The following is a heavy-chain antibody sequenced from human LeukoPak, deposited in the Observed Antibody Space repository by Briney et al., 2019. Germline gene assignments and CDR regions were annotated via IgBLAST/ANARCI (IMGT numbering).Heavy chain of an antibody. CDR1: GFICTNYS. V-gene: IGHV3-7*01. CDR2: IKHDGSEK. CDR3: ATDRGWRTSGYYLYYFEY. D-gene: IGHD3-3*01. Sequence: GGSLRLSCATSGFICTNYSMSWVRQAPGKGLEWVASIKHDGSEKYYVDSVRGRFTISRDNTKNSLYLQMSSLRAEDTAVYYCATDRGWRTSGYYLYYFEYWGQGTLVTFSS. J-gene: IGHJ4*02.